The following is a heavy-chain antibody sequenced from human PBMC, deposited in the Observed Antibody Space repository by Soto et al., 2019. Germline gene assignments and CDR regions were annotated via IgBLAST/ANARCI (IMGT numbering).Heavy chain of an antibody. CDR3: AREGGRRQGSNAVDF. J-gene: IGHJ4*02. V-gene: IGHV4-31*03. CDR1: GGSINSGNYY. CDR2: IHYSATT. Sequence: SETLSLTCTVSGGSINSGNYYWSWIRQLPGKGLEWIGYIHYSATTYYNPSLKSRVSISLDTSKNQFSLKVNSVTAADTAVYYCAREGGRRQGSNAVDFWGPAPLVTVSS. D-gene: IGHD3-3*01.